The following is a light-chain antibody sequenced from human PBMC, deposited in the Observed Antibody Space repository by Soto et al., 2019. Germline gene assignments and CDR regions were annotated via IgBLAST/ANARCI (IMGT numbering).Light chain of an antibody. Sequence: DIQMTQSPSSVSASVGDRVTITCRASQGISSWLDWYQQKPGKAPKLLIYAASSLQSGVPSRFSGSGSGTDFTLTLRSLQPEDFATYYCQQANSFPHTFGQGTKLEIK. V-gene: IGKV1-12*01. CDR1: QGISSW. J-gene: IGKJ2*01. CDR3: QQANSFPHT. CDR2: AAS.